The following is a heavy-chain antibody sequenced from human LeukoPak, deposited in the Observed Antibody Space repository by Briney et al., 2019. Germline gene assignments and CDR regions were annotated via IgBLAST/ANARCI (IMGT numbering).Heavy chain of an antibody. Sequence: SETLSLTCTVSGGSISSYYWSWIRQPPGKGLEWIGYIYYSGSTNYNPSLKSRVTISVDTSKNQFSLKLSSVTAADTAVYYCARDTSLYDSSGYYYSGWGQGTLVTVSS. CDR3: ARDTSLYDSSGYYYSG. CDR1: GGSISSYY. V-gene: IGHV4-59*12. CDR2: IYYSGST. D-gene: IGHD3-22*01. J-gene: IGHJ4*02.